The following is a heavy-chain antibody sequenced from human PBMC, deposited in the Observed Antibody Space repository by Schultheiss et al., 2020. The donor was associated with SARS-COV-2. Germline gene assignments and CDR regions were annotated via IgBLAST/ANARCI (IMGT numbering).Heavy chain of an antibody. CDR2: IYSGGST. CDR3: AKAANYYGSGAPRSDY. CDR1: GFTVSSNY. D-gene: IGHD3-10*01. Sequence: GESLKISCAASGFTVSSNYMSWVRQAPGKGLEWVSVIYSGGSTYYADSVKGRFTISRDNSKNTLYLQMNSLRAEDTAVYYCAKAANYYGSGAPRSDYWGQGTLVTVSS. V-gene: IGHV3-53*01. J-gene: IGHJ4*02.